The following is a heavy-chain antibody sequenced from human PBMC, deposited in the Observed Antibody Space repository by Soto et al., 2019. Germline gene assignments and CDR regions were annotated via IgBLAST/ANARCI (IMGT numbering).Heavy chain of an antibody. Sequence: VHLVQSGAEVRKPGASVKDSCKASGYTFSIYAMHWVRQAPGQRLEWMGWINAGYGNTKSSQKFQDRVTISRATSASTAHMELTGLRSEDTAVYYCARDTGDGTVDFWGQGTLVSFSS. D-gene: IGHD1-1*01. CDR3: ARDTGDGTVDF. J-gene: IGHJ4*02. V-gene: IGHV1-3*01. CDR2: INAGYGNT. CDR1: GYTFSIYA.